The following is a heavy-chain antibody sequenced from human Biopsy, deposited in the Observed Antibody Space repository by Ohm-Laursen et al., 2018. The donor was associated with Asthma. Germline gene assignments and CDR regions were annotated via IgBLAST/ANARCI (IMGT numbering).Heavy chain of an antibody. CDR3: ARRYNWNGMDV. CDR1: GYTLTSYG. J-gene: IGHJ6*02. V-gene: IGHV7-4-1*02. D-gene: IGHD1-20*01. Sequence: EASVKVSCKASGYTLTSYGMNWMRQAPGQGLEWMGWMNTNTGNPTYAQGFTGRFVFSLDTSVSTAYLQISSLKAEDTAVYYCARRYNWNGMDVWGQGTTVTVSS. CDR2: MNTNTGNP.